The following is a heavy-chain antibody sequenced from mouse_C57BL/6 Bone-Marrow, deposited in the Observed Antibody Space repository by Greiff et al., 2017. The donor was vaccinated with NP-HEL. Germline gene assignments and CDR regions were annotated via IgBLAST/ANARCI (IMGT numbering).Heavy chain of an antibody. D-gene: IGHD1-1*01. CDR3: AVYGSSYWYFDV. CDR1: GYSFTGYY. CDR2: INPSTGGT. J-gene: IGHJ1*03. Sequence: EVKLQQSGPELVKPGASVKISCKASGYSFTGYYMHWVKQSSEKSLEWIGEINPSTGGTSYNQKFKGKATLTVDKSSSTAYMQLKSLTSEDSAVYYCAVYGSSYWYFDVWGTGTTVTVSS. V-gene: IGHV1-43*01.